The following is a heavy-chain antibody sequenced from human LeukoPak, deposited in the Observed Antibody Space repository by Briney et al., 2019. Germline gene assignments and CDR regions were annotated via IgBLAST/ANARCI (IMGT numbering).Heavy chain of an antibody. CDR2: VSAYNGNT. V-gene: IGHV1-18*01. D-gene: IGHD1-26*01. J-gene: IGHJ4*02. CDR3: ARARKWELLLLNY. CDR1: GYTFTSYG. Sequence: ASVKVSCKASGYTFTSYGIIWVRQAPGQGLEWMGWVSAYNGNTNYAQKLQGRVTMTSDTSTSTAYMELRSLRADDTAVYYCARARKWELLLLNYWGQGTLVTVSS.